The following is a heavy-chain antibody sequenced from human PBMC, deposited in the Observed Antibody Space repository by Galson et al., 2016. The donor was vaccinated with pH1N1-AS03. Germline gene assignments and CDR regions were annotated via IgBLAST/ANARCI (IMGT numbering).Heavy chain of an antibody. Sequence: ESLSLTCTVSGASVSRDYWSWVRQPPGKRLEWIGYILNSGTTMYNPSLNSRVTMSLNTSKNQFSLILSSVSAADTAFYYCTRGIDAYKAGNYWGQGTLVTVSS. D-gene: IGHD5-24*01. CDR1: GASVSRDY. J-gene: IGHJ4*02. CDR2: ILNSGTT. V-gene: IGHV4-59*02. CDR3: TRGIDAYKAGNY.